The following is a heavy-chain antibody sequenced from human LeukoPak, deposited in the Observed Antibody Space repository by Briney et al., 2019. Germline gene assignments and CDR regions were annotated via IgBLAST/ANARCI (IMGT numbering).Heavy chain of an antibody. J-gene: IGHJ4*02. CDR3: AREFGRLGVIDL. Sequence: GGSLRLSCTASGFTFSSYNMNWVRQAPGKGLEWVSYISSTSSSIYYAASVKGRFTISRDNAKKSLFLQMNSLRAEDTAVYYCAREFGRLGVIDLWGQGSLVTVSS. CDR2: ISSTSSSI. CDR1: GFTFSSYN. D-gene: IGHD3-16*01. V-gene: IGHV3-21*01.